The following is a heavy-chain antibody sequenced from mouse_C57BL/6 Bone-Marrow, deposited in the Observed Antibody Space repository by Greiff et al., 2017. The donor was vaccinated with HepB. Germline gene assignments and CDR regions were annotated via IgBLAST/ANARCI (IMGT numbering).Heavy chain of an antibody. V-gene: IGHV5-16*01. CDR2: INYDGSST. CDR1: GFTFSDYY. Sequence: EVNLVESEGGLVQPGSSMKLSCTASGFTFSDYYMAWVRQVPEKGLEWVANINYDGSSTYYLDSLKSRFIISRDNAKNILYLQMSSLKSEDTATYYCAREGTAQAPHYYAMDYWGQGTSVTVSS. D-gene: IGHD3-2*02. CDR3: AREGTAQAPHYYAMDY. J-gene: IGHJ4*01.